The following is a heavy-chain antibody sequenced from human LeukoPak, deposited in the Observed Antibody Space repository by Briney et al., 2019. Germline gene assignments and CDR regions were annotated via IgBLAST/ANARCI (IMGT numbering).Heavy chain of an antibody. CDR1: GLIFSDYN. J-gene: IGHJ4*02. D-gene: IGHD3-3*01. CDR2: ISSSSSYI. V-gene: IGHV3-21*01. CDR3: ASDLRYYDYWSGYNADYYLDS. Sequence: SLRLFCAASGLIFSDYNMNCVRQAPGKGLEEVSSISSSSSYIFYTDSAKGRFTIYRDNAKNSLYLQMNSPRAEDTAVYYCASDLRYYDYWSGYNADYYLDSWGQGTLVTVSS.